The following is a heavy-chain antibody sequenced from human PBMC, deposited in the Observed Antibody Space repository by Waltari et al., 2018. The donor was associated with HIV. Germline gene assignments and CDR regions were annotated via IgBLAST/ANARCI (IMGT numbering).Heavy chain of an antibody. Sequence: LVESGGDLVQSGTSLRLSWEASSFSFSDYDMFWVRQAPGKGLEWVAVISNDGNDKKYADSVKGRFNVSRDNVKNTLYLYMSRLRPEDTAVYYCVRETSGRDAFDIWGLGTQVIVSS. CDR1: SFSFSDYD. V-gene: IGHV3-30*15. CDR2: ISNDGNDK. D-gene: IGHD2-15*01. J-gene: IGHJ3*02. CDR3: VRETSGRDAFDI.